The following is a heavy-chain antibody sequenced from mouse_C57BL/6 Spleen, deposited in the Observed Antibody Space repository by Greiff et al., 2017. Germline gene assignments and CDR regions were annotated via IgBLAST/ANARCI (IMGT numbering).Heavy chain of an antibody. CDR3: AGEGELHYYGSSQFAY. J-gene: IGHJ3*01. CDR1: GFTFSSYT. V-gene: IGHV5-9*01. CDR2: ISGAGGNT. D-gene: IGHD1-1*01. Sequence: EVQVVEPGGGLVKPGGSLKLSCAASGFTFSSYTMPWVRQTPVKRLEWVATISGAGGNTYYPDSVKGRFTISRDNAKNTLYLQLSSLRSEDTPLYYCAGEGELHYYGSSQFAYWGQGTLVTVSA.